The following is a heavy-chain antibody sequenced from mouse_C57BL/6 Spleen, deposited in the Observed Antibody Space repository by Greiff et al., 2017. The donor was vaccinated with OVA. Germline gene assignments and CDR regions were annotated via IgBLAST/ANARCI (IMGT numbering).Heavy chain of an antibody. Sequence: EVKVVESGEGLVKPGGSLKLSCAASGFTFSSYAMSWVRQTPEKRLEWVAYISSGGDYIYYADTVKGRFTISRDNARNTLYLQMSSLKSEDTAMYYCTRDKSYDGYNYYAMDYWGQGTSVTVSS. CDR3: TRDKSYDGYNYYAMDY. CDR2: ISSGGDYI. D-gene: IGHD2-3*01. V-gene: IGHV5-9-1*02. J-gene: IGHJ4*01. CDR1: GFTFSSYA.